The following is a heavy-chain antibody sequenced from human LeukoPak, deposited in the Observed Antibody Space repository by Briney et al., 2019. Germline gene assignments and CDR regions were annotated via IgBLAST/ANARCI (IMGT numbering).Heavy chain of an antibody. CDR2: INSDGSFT. J-gene: IGHJ6*02. Sequence: PGGSLRLSCAASGFTFSSYWMHWVRQAPGKGLVWVSRINSDGSFTNYADSVKGRFTISRDNAKNTLYLQMNSLRAEDTAVYYCARGRYNWNDREYGLDVWGQGTTVTVSS. D-gene: IGHD1-1*01. CDR3: ARGRYNWNDREYGLDV. V-gene: IGHV3-74*01. CDR1: GFTFSSYW.